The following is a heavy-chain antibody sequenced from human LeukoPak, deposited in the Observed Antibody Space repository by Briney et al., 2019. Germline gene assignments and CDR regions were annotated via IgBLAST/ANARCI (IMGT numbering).Heavy chain of an antibody. CDR2: INHRGST. CDR1: GGSFSGYY. J-gene: IGHJ6*02. V-gene: IGHV4-34*01. Sequence: SETLSLTCAVYGGSFSGYYWSWIRQPPGKGLEWIGEINHRGSTNYNPSLKSRVTISVDTSKNQFSLKLSSVTAADTAVYYCARGRDYYGSGSYYLDYYYGMDVWGQGTTVTVSS. CDR3: ARGRDYYGSGSYYLDYYYGMDV. D-gene: IGHD3-10*01.